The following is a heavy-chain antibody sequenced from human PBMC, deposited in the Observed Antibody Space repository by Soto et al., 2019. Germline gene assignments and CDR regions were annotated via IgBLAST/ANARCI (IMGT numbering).Heavy chain of an antibody. Sequence: QVQLQESGPGLVKPSQTLSLTCTVSGGSISSYGYYWSWIRQHPGKGLEWIGYIFYSGSTYYNPSLKSRVAISVDTSKNQFALKLSSVTAEDTAVYYCARAPGEYLDCWGQGNLVTVSS. CDR2: IFYSGST. V-gene: IGHV4-31*03. D-gene: IGHD2-21*01. J-gene: IGHJ4*02. CDR1: GGSISSYGYY. CDR3: ARAPGEYLDC.